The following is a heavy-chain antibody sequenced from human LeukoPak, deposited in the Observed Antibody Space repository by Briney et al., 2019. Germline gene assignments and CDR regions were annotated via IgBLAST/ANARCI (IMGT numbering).Heavy chain of an antibody. CDR2: IYYSGST. D-gene: IGHD6-19*01. CDR3: ARVFSSGWYYFDY. V-gene: IGHV4-59*01. CDR1: GGSISSYY. Sequence: PSETLSLTCTVSGGSISSYYWSWIRQPPGKGLEWIGYIYYSGSTNYNPSLKSRVTTSVDTSKNQFSLKLSSVTAADTAVYYCARVFSSGWYYFDYWGQGTLVTVSS. J-gene: IGHJ4*02.